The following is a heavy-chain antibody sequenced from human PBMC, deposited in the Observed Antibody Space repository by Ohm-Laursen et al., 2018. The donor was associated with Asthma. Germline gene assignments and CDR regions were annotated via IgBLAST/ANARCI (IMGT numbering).Heavy chain of an antibody. V-gene: IGHV3-48*01. D-gene: IGHD3-9*01. CDR3: ARGRFPYYDILTGYYTEFDY. CDR1: GFTFSSYS. CDR2: ISSSSSTI. Sequence: SLRLSCSASGFTFSSYSMNWVRQAPGKGLEWVSYISSSSSTIYYADSVKGRFTISRDNAKNSLYLQMNSLRAEDTAVYYCARGRFPYYDILTGYYTEFDYWGQGTLVTVSS. J-gene: IGHJ4*02.